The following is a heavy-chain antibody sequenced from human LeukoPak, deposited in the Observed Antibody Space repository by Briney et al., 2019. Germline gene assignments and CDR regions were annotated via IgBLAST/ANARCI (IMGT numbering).Heavy chain of an antibody. CDR1: GGSISSGSYY. Sequence: SQTLSLTCTVSGGSISSGSYYWRWIRQPAGKGLEWIGRIYTSGSTNYNPSLKSRVTISVDTSKNQFSLKLSSVTAADTAVYYCASTYYDFWSGYVEGDALDIWGQGTMVTVSS. CDR3: ASTYYDFWSGYVEGDALDI. CDR2: IYTSGST. D-gene: IGHD3-3*01. J-gene: IGHJ3*02. V-gene: IGHV4-61*02.